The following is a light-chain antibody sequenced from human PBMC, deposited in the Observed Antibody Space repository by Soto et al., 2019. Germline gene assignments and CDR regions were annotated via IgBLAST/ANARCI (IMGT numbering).Light chain of an antibody. CDR3: SSYTSSSTLEV. Sequence: QSALTQPASVSGSPGQSITISCTGTSSDVGGYNYVSWYQQHPGKAPKLMIYDVSNRPSGVSNRFSGSKSGNTASLTISGRQHEDEADYYYSSYTSSSTLEVFGGGTKLTVL. V-gene: IGLV2-14*01. CDR1: SSDVGGYNY. J-gene: IGLJ2*01. CDR2: DVS.